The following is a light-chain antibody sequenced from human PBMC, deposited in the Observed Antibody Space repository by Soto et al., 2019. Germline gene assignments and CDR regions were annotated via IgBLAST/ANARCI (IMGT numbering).Light chain of an antibody. CDR1: QSVSSN. J-gene: IGKJ2*01. CDR3: QQYNNWPPVT. V-gene: IGKV3-15*01. CDR2: GAS. Sequence: EIVMTQSPSTLSVSPLDRSTLSCRASQSVSSNLAWHQQKPGQAPRLLIYGASTRATGIPARFSGSGSGTEFTLTISSLQSEDFAVYYCQQYNNWPPVTFGQGTKVDIK.